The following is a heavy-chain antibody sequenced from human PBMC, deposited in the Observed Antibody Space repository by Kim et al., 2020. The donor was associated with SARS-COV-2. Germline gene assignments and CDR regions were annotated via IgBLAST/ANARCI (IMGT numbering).Heavy chain of an antibody. V-gene: IGHV3-9*01. Sequence: GGSLRLSCAASGFTFGDYAMHWVRQAPGKGLEWVSGISWNSGSIGYADSVKGRFTISRDNAKNSLYLQMNSLRAEDTALYYCAKDIRWELRDAFDIWGQGTMVTVSS. D-gene: IGHD1-26*01. CDR3: AKDIRWELRDAFDI. CDR2: ISWNSGSI. J-gene: IGHJ3*02. CDR1: GFTFGDYA.